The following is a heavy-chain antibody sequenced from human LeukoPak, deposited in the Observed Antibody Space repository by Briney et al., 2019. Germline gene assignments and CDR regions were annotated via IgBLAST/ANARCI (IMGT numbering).Heavy chain of an antibody. CDR2: INHSGST. CDR3: ARHVGVKSITMVRRRDNWFDP. V-gene: IGHV4-34*01. J-gene: IGHJ5*02. Sequence: PSETLSLTCAVYGGSFSGYYWSWIRQPPGKGLEWIGEINHSGSTNYNPSLKSRVTISVDTSKNQFSLKLSSVTAADTAVYYCARHVGVKSITMVRRRDNWFDPWGQGTLVTVSS. D-gene: IGHD3-10*01. CDR1: GGSFSGYY.